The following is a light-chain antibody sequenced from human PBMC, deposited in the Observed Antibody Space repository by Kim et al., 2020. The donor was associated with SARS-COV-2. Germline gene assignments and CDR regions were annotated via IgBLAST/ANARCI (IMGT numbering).Light chain of an antibody. CDR3: QSTDNTDTWV. Sequence: VAPGQTATISCSGDALPIQYTYCCQQRTDQAPLLVIYKDTKRPSEIPERCSGSNSGTTITLTIRGVQAENKAEYYCQSTDNTDTWVFGGGTQLTVL. CDR2: KDT. J-gene: IGLJ3*02. V-gene: IGLV3-25*03. CDR1: ALPIQY.